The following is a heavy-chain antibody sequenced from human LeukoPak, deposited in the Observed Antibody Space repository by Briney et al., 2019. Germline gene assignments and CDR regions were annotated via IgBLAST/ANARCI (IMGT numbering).Heavy chain of an antibody. D-gene: IGHD1-14*01. J-gene: IGHJ4*02. CDR2: ISAYNGNT. CDR3: ARFFPYTYFDY. CDR1: GYTFTSYG. Sequence: ASVKVSCKASGYTFTSYGISWVRQAPGQGLEWMGWISAYNGNTNYAQKLRGRVTMTTDTSTSTAYMEPRSLRSDDTAVYYCARFFPYTYFDYWGQGTLVTVSS. V-gene: IGHV1-18*01.